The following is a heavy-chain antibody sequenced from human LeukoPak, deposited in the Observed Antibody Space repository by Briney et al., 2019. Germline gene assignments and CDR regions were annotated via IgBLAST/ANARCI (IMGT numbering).Heavy chain of an antibody. CDR2: ISGSGGST. Sequence: GGSLRLPCAASGFTFSSYAMSWVRQAPGKGLEWVSAISGSGGSTYYADSVKGRFTISRDNSKNTLYLQMNSLRAEDTAVYYCAKDRLRPTKWMYSSGWSHDAFDIWGQGTMVTVSS. D-gene: IGHD6-19*01. V-gene: IGHV3-23*01. CDR1: GFTFSSYA. CDR3: AKDRLRPTKWMYSSGWSHDAFDI. J-gene: IGHJ3*02.